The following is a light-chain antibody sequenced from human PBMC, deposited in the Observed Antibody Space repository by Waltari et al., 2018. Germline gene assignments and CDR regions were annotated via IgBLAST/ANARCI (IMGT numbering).Light chain of an antibody. V-gene: IGLV9-49*03. CDR1: RGYSNHK. J-gene: IGLJ1*01. CDR2: VGTGGIVG. Sequence: QPVLTQPPSASASLGASVTLPCTLSRGYSNHKVDWYQQRPGKGPRFVMRVGTGGIVGTKGDGIPDRFSVLGSGLNRYLTIKNIQEEDESDYHCGADHGSGSSFVYVFGTGTKVTVL. CDR3: GADHGSGSSFVYV.